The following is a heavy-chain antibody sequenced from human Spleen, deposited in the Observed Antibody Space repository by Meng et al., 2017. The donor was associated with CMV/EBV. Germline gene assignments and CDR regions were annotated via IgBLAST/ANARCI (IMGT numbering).Heavy chain of an antibody. CDR2: IYYSGST. CDR1: GGSISSSSYY. CDR3: ARHHSSSSPGYYYYYYGMDV. V-gene: IGHV4-39*01. Sequence: SETLSLTCTVSGGSISSSSYYWGWIRQPPGKELEWIGSIYYSGSTYYNPSLKSRVTISVDTSKNQFSLKLSSVTAADTAVYYCARHHSSSSPGYYYYYYGMDVWGQGTTVTVSS. D-gene: IGHD6-13*01. J-gene: IGHJ6*02.